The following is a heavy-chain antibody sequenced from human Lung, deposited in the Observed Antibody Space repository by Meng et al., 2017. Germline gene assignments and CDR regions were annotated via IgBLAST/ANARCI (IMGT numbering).Heavy chain of an antibody. CDR1: GGSFSDYY. D-gene: IGHD4-11*01. J-gene: IGHJ4*02. V-gene: IGHV4-34*01. Sequence: LQRWGAGLWNPSATLSLTCVVAGGSFSDYYWGWIRQPPGKGLEWIGEINHSGSTNYNPSLESRATISVDTSQNNLSLKLSSVTAADSAVYYCARGPTTMAHDFDYWGQGTLVTVSS. CDR3: ARGPTTMAHDFDY. CDR2: INHSGST.